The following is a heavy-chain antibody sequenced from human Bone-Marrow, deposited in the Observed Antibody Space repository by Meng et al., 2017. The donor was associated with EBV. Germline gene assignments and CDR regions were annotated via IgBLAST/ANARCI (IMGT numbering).Heavy chain of an antibody. CDR2: IYWDDDK. J-gene: IGHJ4*02. D-gene: IGHD6-6*01. Sequence: QITWEDSCHTLVKPTQTLKLTCTFSGVSLTSRWLGVGWIRQPPEKALEWLALIYWDDDKRYSPSLKSRLTITKATSKNQVVLTMTNMDPVDAATYYCAHIIAARPFDYWGQGTLVTVSS. CDR1: GVSLTSRWLG. CDR3: AHIIAARPFDY. V-gene: IGHV2-5*02.